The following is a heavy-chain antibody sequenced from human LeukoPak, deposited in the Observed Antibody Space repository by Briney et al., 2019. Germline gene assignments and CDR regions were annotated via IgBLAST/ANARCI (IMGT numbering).Heavy chain of an antibody. J-gene: IGHJ4*02. CDR2: IYYSGST. V-gene: IGHV4-59*07. D-gene: IGHD2-15*01. CDR1: GGSINSYY. CDR3: ARVCSAGSCYGLGVIEY. Sequence: SDTLSLTCTVSGGSINSYYWSWIRQPPGKGLEWIGFIYYSGSTSYNPSLKSRVTISVDTPKNQFSLKLSSLTAADTAVYYCARVCSAGSCYGLGVIEYWGQGTLVTVSS.